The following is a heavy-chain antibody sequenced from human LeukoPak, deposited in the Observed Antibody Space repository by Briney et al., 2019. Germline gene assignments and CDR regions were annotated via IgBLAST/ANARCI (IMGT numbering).Heavy chain of an antibody. CDR3: ARAGPSSSWHQFDY. CDR2: I. D-gene: IGHD6-13*01. J-gene: IGHJ4*02. CDR1: GFTFDDYG. Sequence: GGSLRLSCAASGFTFDDYGMSWVRQAPGKGLEWVSGINADSVKGRFTISRDNSKNTLYLQMNRLRAEDTAVYYCARAGPSSSWHQFDYWGQGTLVTVSS. V-gene: IGHV3-20*04.